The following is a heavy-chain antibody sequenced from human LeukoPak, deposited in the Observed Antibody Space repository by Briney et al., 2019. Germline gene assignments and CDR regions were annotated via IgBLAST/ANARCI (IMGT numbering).Heavy chain of an antibody. J-gene: IGHJ4*02. CDR2: ISYDGSTT. CDR1: GFTFSSYA. V-gene: IGHV3-30-3*01. D-gene: IGHD6-13*01. CDR3: ASLTAAAGYY. Sequence: PGRSLRLSCATSGFTFSSYAMHWVRQAPGKGLEWVATISYDGSTTYYVDSVKGRFTISRDNSKNTLYLQLNSLRAEDTAVYYCASLTAAAGYYWGQGTLVTVSS.